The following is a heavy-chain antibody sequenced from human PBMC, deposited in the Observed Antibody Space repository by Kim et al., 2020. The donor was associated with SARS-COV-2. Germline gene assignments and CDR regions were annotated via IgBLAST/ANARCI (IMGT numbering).Heavy chain of an antibody. CDR2: IYYSGST. J-gene: IGHJ4*02. CDR1: GGSISSGDYY. Sequence: SETLSLTCTVSGGSISSGDYYWSWIRQPPGKGLEWIGYIYYSGSTYYNPSLKSRVTISVDTSKNQFSLKLSSVTAADTAVYYCARESPPDDYYGSGSYPDYWGQGTLVTVSS. CDR3: ARESPPDDYYGSGSYPDY. V-gene: IGHV4-30-4*01. D-gene: IGHD3-10*01.